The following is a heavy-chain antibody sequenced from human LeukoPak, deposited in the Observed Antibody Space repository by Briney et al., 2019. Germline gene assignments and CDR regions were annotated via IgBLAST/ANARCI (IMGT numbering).Heavy chain of an antibody. CDR1: GFTFSSYA. D-gene: IGHD5-18*01. V-gene: IGHV3-23*01. CDR3: AKDLVDTEDY. J-gene: IGHJ4*02. Sequence: GGSLRLSCAASGFTFSSYAMSWVRQPPGKGLEWVSAISGSGGSTYYADSVKGRFTISRDNSKNTLCLQMNSLRAEDTAVYYCAKDLVDTEDYWGQGTLVTVSS. CDR2: ISGSGGST.